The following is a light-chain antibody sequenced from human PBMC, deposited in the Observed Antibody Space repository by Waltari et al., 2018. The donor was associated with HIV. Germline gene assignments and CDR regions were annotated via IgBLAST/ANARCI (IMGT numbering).Light chain of an antibody. CDR1: SSHCGGYNY. J-gene: IGLJ2*01. CDR2: DVS. Sequence: QSALTQPRSVPGSPGQSVHIPCTGTSSHCGGYNYVSWYQQHPGKAPKLMIYDVSKRPSGVPDRFSGSKSGNTASLTISGLQAEDEADYYCCSYAGSYTEVFGGGTKLTVL. CDR3: CSYAGSYTEV. V-gene: IGLV2-11*01.